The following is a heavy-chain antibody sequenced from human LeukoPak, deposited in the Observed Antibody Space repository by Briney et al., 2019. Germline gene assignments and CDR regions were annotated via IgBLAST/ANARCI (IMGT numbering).Heavy chain of an antibody. CDR3: ARLRFDFWSGYTHPYFDY. D-gene: IGHD3-3*01. V-gene: IGHV4-39*01. J-gene: IGHJ4*02. CDR1: GGSISSSSYS. CDR2: IYYSGTT. Sequence: SETLSLTCRVSGGSISSSSYSWGWIRQPPGKGLEWIGSIYYSGTTYYNPSLKSRVTISVDTSKIQFSLELSSVAATDTAVYFCARLRFDFWSGYTHPYFDYWGQGTLVTVSS.